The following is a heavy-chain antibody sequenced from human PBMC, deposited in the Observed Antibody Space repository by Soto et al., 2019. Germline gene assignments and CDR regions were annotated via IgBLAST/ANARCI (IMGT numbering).Heavy chain of an antibody. J-gene: IGHJ5*02. CDR1: GASIRSPDYY. D-gene: IGHD2-21*02. Sequence: PLETLSLTCTVSGASIRSPDYYWRWIRQAPGKGLEWIGYVYYAGSTYYNPSLMSRLTISVDTSENQFSLKLTSVTAAETAVYYCVRTAREGAVAPHWFDRWGQGTQVTVSS. V-gene: IGHV4-30-4*01. CDR3: VRTAREGAVAPHWFDR. CDR2: VYYAGST.